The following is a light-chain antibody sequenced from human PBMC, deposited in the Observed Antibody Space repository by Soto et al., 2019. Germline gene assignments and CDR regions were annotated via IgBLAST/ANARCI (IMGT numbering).Light chain of an antibody. CDR1: QDIAIY. V-gene: IGKV1-9*01. CDR2: AAP. CDR3: QQLRMYPST. Sequence: IQLTQSPSSLSASVGDRVTITCRASQDIAIYLAWYQQKPGEAPKLLIYAAPTLYGGVPSRFSGSGSGTDFALTITSLQAEDFATYYWQQLRMYPSTFGGGTKVEIK. J-gene: IGKJ4*01.